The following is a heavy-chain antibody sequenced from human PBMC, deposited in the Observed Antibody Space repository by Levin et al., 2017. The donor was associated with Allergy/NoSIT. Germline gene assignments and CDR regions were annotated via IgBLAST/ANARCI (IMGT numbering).Heavy chain of an antibody. J-gene: IGHJ4*02. Sequence: ESGPTLVKPTQTLTLTCTFSGFSLSTNGECVGWVRQPPGKALEWLALFYWDDDKRYSPSLESRLTITKDTSKNQVVLTMTNMDPVDTATYYCAHRRKYNNVWYTFDYWGQGTLVTVSS. CDR2: FYWDDDK. D-gene: IGHD6-19*01. CDR1: GFSLSTNGEC. CDR3: AHRRKYNNVWYTFDY. V-gene: IGHV2-5*02.